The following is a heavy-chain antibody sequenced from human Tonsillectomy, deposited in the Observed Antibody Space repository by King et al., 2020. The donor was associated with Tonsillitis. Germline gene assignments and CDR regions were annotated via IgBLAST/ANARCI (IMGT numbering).Heavy chain of an antibody. J-gene: IGHJ6*02. CDR3: AGGYSGYDFRKGTYYYYGLDV. Sequence: VQLPQSGPGLVKPSQTLSLTCALSGDSVSSNSAAWNWIRQSPSRGLEWLGRTYYRSKWYNDYAVSVKSRITINPDTSKNHFSLQLNSVTPEDTAVYYCAGGYSGYDFRKGTYYYYGLDVWGQGTTVTVSS. D-gene: IGHD5-12*01. V-gene: IGHV6-1*01. CDR2: TYYRSKWYN. CDR1: GDSVSSNSAA.